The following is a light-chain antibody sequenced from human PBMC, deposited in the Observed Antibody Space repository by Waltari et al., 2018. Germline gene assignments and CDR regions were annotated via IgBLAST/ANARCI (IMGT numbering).Light chain of an antibody. J-gene: IGLJ2*01. CDR3: SSYAGSSKGV. CDR2: AVS. CDR1: SSAVGNYKR. V-gene: IGLV2-23*02. Sequence: QSALTQPASVSGSPGQSITISCPGTSSAVGNYKRVSWYQQHPGKAPTLLIYAVSKRPSGVSDRFSGSKSGDMASLTISGLQPEDEAEYFCSSYAGSSKGVFGGGTKVTVL.